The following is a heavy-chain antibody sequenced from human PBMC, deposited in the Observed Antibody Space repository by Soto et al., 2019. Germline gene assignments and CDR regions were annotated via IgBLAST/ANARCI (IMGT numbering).Heavy chain of an antibody. CDR1: GYTFTGYY. J-gene: IGHJ5*02. CDR2: INPNSGGT. V-gene: IGHV1-2*02. CDR3: ARGASIAAAHNWFDP. D-gene: IGHD6-13*01. Sequence: QVQLVQSGAEVKKPGASVKVSCKASGYTFTGYYMHWVRQAPGQGLEWMGWINPNSGGTNYAQKFQGRVTMTRDTSISTAYMELSRLRSDDTAVYYCARGASIAAAHNWFDPWGQGTLVTVSS.